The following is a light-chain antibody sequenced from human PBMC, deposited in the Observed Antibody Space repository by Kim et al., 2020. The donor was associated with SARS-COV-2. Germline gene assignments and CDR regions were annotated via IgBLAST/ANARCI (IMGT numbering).Light chain of an antibody. CDR1: SLRSYY. CDR3: NSRDSSGNHVV. V-gene: IGLV3-19*01. J-gene: IGLJ2*01. Sequence: AMGQTVRITCQGDSLRSYYASWYRQKPGQAPVLVIYGKNNRPSGIPDRFSGSSSGNTASLTITRAQAEDEADYYCNSRDSSGNHVVFGGGTQLTVL. CDR2: GKN.